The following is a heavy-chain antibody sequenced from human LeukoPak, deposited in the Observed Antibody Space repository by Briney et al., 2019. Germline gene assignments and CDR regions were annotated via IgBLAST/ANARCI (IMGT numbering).Heavy chain of an antibody. CDR3: AREREGPYGYLDY. V-gene: IGHV4-34*01. CDR2: INHSGSA. J-gene: IGHJ4*02. D-gene: IGHD4-17*01. Sequence: SETLSLTCAVYGGSFSGYYWSWIRQPPGKGLEWIGEINHSGSANYNPSLKSRVTISVDTSKNQFSLKLSSVTAADTAVYYCAREREGPYGYLDYWGQGTLVTVSS. CDR1: GGSFSGYY.